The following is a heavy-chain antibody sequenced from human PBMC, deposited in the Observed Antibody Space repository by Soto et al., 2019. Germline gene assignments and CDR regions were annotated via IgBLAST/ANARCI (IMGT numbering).Heavy chain of an antibody. CDR1: GGSISSGNSYS. Sequence: QLQLQESGSGLVKPSQTLSLTCAVSGGSISSGNSYSWSWIRQPPGKGLEWIGSISHTESTSYNPSLKGRGTMSVDKSKNQFSLMLSSVTAADMAVYYCARAVAPYLGTWFDPWGQGTLVIVSS. CDR3: ARAVAPYLGTWFDP. CDR2: ISHTEST. J-gene: IGHJ5*02. V-gene: IGHV4-30-2*01. D-gene: IGHD1-1*01.